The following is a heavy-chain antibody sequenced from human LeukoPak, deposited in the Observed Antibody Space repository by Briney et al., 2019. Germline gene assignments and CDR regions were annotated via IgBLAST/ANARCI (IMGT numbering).Heavy chain of an antibody. CDR1: GFTFSSYW. J-gene: IGHJ4*02. D-gene: IGHD2-8*01. Sequence: GGSLRLSCAASGFTFSSYWMSWVRQAPGKGLEWVANIKKDGSEKYYVDSVKGRFTISRDNAKNSLYLQMNSLRAEDTAVYYCATVADCTNGVCYLGDYYFDYWGQGTLVTVSS. V-gene: IGHV3-7*01. CDR3: ATVADCTNGVCYLGDYYFDY. CDR2: IKKDGSEK.